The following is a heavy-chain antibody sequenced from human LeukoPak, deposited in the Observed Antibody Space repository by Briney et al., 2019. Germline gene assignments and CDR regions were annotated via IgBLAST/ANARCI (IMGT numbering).Heavy chain of an antibody. D-gene: IGHD3-3*01. Sequence: ASVKVSCKASGGTFCSYAISWVRQAPGQGLEWMGGIIPIFGTANYAQKFQGRVTITAYESTSTAYMELSSLRSEDTAAYYCASHGAYYFWSGYPYYYYYYMDVWGKGTTVTVSS. CDR2: IIPIFGTA. J-gene: IGHJ6*03. CDR3: ASHGAYYFWSGYPYYYYYYMDV. V-gene: IGHV1-69*01. CDR1: GGTFCSYA.